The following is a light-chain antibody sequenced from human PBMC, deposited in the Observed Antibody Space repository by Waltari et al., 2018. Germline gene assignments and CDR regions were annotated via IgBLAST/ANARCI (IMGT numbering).Light chain of an antibody. CDR2: DVS. Sequence: QSALTQPASVSGSPGQSITISCTGTSSDVGGHNYVSWYQQHPGKAPKLMSYDVSKRPSGVSNRLSGSKSGNTASLTISGLQAEDEADYYCSSYTSSSTWVFGGGTKLTVL. CDR3: SSYTSSSTWV. J-gene: IGLJ3*02. V-gene: IGLV2-14*01. CDR1: SSDVGGHNY.